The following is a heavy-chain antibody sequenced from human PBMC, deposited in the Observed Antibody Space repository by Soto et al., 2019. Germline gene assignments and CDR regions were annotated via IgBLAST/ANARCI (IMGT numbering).Heavy chain of an antibody. D-gene: IGHD5-18*01. J-gene: IGHJ4*02. CDR2: IIPMFGTA. V-gene: IGHV1-69*12. Sequence: QVQLVQSGAEVKKPESSVKVSCKAPGGTFSTYAISWVRQAPGQGLDWMGGIIPMFGTANYAQRFQDRVTITADESMNTVYMELSSLRSEDTAVYFCASGIQLWLRRINNGYSGWGQGTLVTVSS. CDR1: GGTFSTYA. CDR3: ASGIQLWLRRINNGYSG.